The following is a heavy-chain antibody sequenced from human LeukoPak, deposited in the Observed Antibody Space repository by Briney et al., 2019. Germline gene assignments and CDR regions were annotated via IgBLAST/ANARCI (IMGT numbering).Heavy chain of an antibody. CDR1: GGTISNYY. J-gene: IGHJ6*02. CDR2: IYDSGST. V-gene: IGHV4-4*07. Sequence: SETLSLTCTVSGGTISNYYWSWIRHPPGKGLDRVGRIYDSGSTDYNSSLKSRVTMSVDTSKNQFSLKVSSVTAADTAGDYCGRVGRVGPSDYGMDVWGQGTTVTVSS. D-gene: IGHD3-10*01. CDR3: GRVGRVGPSDYGMDV.